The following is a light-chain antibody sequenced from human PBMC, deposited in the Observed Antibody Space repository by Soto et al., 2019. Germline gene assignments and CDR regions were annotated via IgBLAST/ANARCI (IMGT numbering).Light chain of an antibody. CDR2: GAS. V-gene: IGKV3-20*01. CDR3: HQYGGSPQT. CDR1: QSVSNY. J-gene: IGKJ1*01. Sequence: EIVLTRSPGTLSLSPGERATLACRASQSVSNYLAWYQRKPGQAPRLLIYGASSRATGIPDRFSGSGSGTDFTLTISRLEPEDLAVYYCHQYGGSPQTVGQGTKVEIK.